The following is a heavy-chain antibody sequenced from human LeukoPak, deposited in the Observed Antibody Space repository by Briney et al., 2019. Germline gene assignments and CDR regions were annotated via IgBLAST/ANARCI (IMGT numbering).Heavy chain of an antibody. CDR3: ARRSNPPGRIDH. CDR1: GFAFSSYA. Sequence: GGSLRLSCAASGFAFSSYAMSWVRQAPGKGLEWVSGISGSGSTTYYADSVKGRFTISRDNSKNTMYLQMNSLKGEDTAVYYCARRSNPPGRIDHWGQGTLVTVSS. CDR2: ISGSGSTT. V-gene: IGHV3-23*01. J-gene: IGHJ4*02.